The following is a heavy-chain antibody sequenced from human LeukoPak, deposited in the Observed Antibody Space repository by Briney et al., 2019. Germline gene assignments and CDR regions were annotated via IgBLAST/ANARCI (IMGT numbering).Heavy chain of an antibody. CDR2: ISGNGGNT. CDR1: GFTFDDYA. D-gene: IGHD1-7*01. Sequence: GSLRLSCAASGFTFDDYATHWVRQVPGKGLEWVSLISGNGGNTYYADSVKGRFTISRDNSKNSLYLQMNSLRTEDTALYYCAKDISNWNSRHFDYWGQGTLVTVSS. J-gene: IGHJ4*02. CDR3: AKDISNWNSRHFDY. V-gene: IGHV3-43*02.